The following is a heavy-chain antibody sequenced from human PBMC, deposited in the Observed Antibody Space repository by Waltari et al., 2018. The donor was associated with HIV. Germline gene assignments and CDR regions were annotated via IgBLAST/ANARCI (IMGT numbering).Heavy chain of an antibody. CDR2: ISRSSSIT. CDR3: ARDINGGWGY. V-gene: IGHV3-48*01. J-gene: IGHJ4*02. D-gene: IGHD7-27*01. Sequence: EVQLVESGGGLVQPGGSLRLSCAASGFTFSNYTMNWVRKDPGKGLECVSYISRSSSITFYAASVKGRFTISRDNAKNSLYLQMNSLRVEDTAVYYCARDINGGWGYWGQGTLVTVAS. CDR1: GFTFSNYT.